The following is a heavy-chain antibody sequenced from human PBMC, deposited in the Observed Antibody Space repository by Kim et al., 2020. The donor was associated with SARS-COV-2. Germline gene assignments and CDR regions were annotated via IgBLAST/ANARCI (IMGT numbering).Heavy chain of an antibody. CDR3: ARAPYCTTDGCYSLGWPIDY. V-gene: IGHV1-3*01. CDR2: INVGNGDT. D-gene: IGHD2-15*01. Sequence: ASVKVSCKASGYTFTTFAIHWVRQAPGQRLEWMGWINVGNGDTKYSRKFQGRVTITRDTSATTAYMELSSLRSEDTAVFYCARAPYCTTDGCYSLGWPIDYWGRGTLVTVSS. CDR1: GYTFTTFA. J-gene: IGHJ4*02.